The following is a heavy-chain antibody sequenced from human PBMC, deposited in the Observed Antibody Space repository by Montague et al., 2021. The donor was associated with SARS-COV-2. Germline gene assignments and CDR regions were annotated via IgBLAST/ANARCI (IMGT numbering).Heavy chain of an antibody. CDR2: IYYSGST. CDR3: AGDRGRFWHFDL. CDR1: GGSISSYY. V-gene: IGHV4-59*01. D-gene: IGHD5-12*01. Sequence: SETLSLTCTVSGGSISSYYWNWFRQSPGKGLEWIGYIYYSGSTKXNPSLKSRVTISVDTSKSQMSLRLNSVTAADTAVYYCAGDRGRFWHFDLWGRGTLVTVSS. J-gene: IGHJ2*01.